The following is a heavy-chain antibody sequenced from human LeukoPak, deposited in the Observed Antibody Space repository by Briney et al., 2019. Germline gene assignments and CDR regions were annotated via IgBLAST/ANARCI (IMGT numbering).Heavy chain of an antibody. V-gene: IGHV3-7*03. D-gene: IGHD6-19*01. Sequence: SGGSLRLSCAASGFTLSSFWMNWVRQAPGEGLEWVANIKKDGSADSVKGRFTISRDNAHNLLYLQMNSLRVGDTAVYFCARASSFDYWGQGTLATVS. J-gene: IGHJ4*02. CDR3: ARASSFDY. CDR2: IKKDGS. CDR1: GFTLSSFW.